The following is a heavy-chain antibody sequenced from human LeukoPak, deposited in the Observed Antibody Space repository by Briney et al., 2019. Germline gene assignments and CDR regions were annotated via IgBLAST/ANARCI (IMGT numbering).Heavy chain of an antibody. Sequence: PGGSLRLSCAASGFTFSSYSMNWVRQAPGKGLEWVSSISSSSSYIYYADSVKGRFTISRDNAKNSLYLQMNSLRAEDTAVYYCARDRREYGDGYNRDDYWGQGTLVTVSS. CDR1: GFTFSSYS. V-gene: IGHV3-21*01. J-gene: IGHJ4*02. D-gene: IGHD5-24*01. CDR2: ISSSSSYI. CDR3: ARDRREYGDGYNRDDY.